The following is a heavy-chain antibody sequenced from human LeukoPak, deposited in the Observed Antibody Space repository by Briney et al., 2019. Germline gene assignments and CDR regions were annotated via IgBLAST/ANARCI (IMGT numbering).Heavy chain of an antibody. CDR1: GGSISNYY. D-gene: IGHD5-18*01. V-gene: IGHV4-59*08. CDR2: IYYSGST. CDR3: ARFHGYDGFDI. J-gene: IGHJ3*02. Sequence: SETLSLTCTVSGGSISNYYWSWIRQPPGKGLEWIGYIYYSGSTNYNPSLKSRVTISVDTSKNQFSLKLTSVTAADTAVYYCARFHGYDGFDIWGQGTMVTVSS.